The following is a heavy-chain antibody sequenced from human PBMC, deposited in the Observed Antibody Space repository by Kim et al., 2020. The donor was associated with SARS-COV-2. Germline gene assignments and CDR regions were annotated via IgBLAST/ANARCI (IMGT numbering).Heavy chain of an antibody. V-gene: IGHV4-39*01. D-gene: IGHD2-2*02. Sequence: SETLSLTCTVSGGSISSSSYYWGWIRQPPGKGLEWIGSIYYSGSTYYNPSLKSRVTISVDTSKNQFSLKLSSVTAADTAVYYCARIPYQPLLYMGHFDYWGQGTLVTVSS. CDR3: ARIPYQPLLYMGHFDY. CDR2: IYYSGST. J-gene: IGHJ4*02. CDR1: GGSISSSSYY.